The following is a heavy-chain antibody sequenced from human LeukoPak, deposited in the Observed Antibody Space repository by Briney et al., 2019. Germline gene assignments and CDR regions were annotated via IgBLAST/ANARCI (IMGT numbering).Heavy chain of an antibody. CDR1: GFSISRYW. Sequence: GSLRLSCAASGFSISRYWMTWGRQAPGKGLEWVGNIQYDGNVKHYVDSVRGRFTISRDNAKNSVYLQMNSLRAEDSAVYFCGNQCSGGTCPEHWGQGTQVTVSS. CDR2: IQYDGNVK. J-gene: IGHJ1*01. D-gene: IGHD2-15*01. V-gene: IGHV3-7*01. CDR3: GNQCSGGTCPEH.